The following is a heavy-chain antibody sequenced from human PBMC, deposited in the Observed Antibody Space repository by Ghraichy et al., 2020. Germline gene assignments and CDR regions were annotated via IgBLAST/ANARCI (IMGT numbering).Heavy chain of an antibody. V-gene: IGHV4-4*07. CDR1: GGSISSYY. Sequence: SETLSLTYTVSGGSISSYYWSWIRQPAGKGLEWIGRIYTSGSTNFNPSLRSRVTMSVDMSKNQFSLKLSSVTAADTAVYYCARGPHGSGTYAWIDPWGQGTLVTVSS. CDR2: IYTSGST. CDR3: ARGPHGSGTYAWIDP. J-gene: IGHJ5*02. D-gene: IGHD3-10*01.